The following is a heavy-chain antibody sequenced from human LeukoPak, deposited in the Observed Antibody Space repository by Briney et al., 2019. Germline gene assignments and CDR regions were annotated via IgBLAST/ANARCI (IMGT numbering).Heavy chain of an antibody. CDR2: IKQDGSEK. Sequence: GGSLRLSCAASGFTFSSYAMSWVRQAPGKGLEWVANIKQDGSEKYYVDSVKGRFTISRDNAKNSLYLQMNSLRAEDTAVYYCARHLIAAAAPYYFDYWGQGTLVTVSS. CDR3: ARHLIAAAAPYYFDY. V-gene: IGHV3-7*01. CDR1: GFTFSSYA. D-gene: IGHD6-13*01. J-gene: IGHJ4*02.